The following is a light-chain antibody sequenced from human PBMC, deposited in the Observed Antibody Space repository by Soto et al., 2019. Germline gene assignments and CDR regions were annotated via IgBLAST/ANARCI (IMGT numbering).Light chain of an antibody. J-gene: IGLJ1*01. CDR2: TDN. CDR3: AAWDERLNGFYV. Sequence: QTVVTQPPSASWTPGQRVTISCSGSSSNIGRNTVSWYQHLPGTAPKLLIFTDNQRPSGVPDRFSGSKSGTSASLVVSGLQSEDEADYYCAAWDERLNGFYVFGTGTELTVL. V-gene: IGLV1-44*01. CDR1: SSNIGRNT.